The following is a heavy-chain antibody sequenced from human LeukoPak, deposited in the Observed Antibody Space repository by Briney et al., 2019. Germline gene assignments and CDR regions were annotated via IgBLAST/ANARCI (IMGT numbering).Heavy chain of an antibody. V-gene: IGHV3-23*01. CDR3: VPEGFDI. CDR2: ISGSGSSA. J-gene: IGHJ3*02. Sequence: GGSLRLPCEISGFTFSRFAMNWVRQVPGQGLEWISIISGSGSSAYYADSVKGRFIVSRDNFKNTVNLEMSSLRVEDTAEYYCVPEGFDIWGQGKMVTVSS. CDR1: GFTFSRFA.